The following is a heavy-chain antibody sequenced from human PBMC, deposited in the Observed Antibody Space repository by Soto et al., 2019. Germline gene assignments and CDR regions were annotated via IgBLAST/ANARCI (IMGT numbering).Heavy chain of an antibody. CDR1: GFTFSSYA. CDR2: ISGSGGST. J-gene: IGHJ4*02. D-gene: IGHD6-19*01. CDR3: AFFGWLGLPRSAESGY. V-gene: IGHV3-23*01. Sequence: EVQLLESGGGLVQPGGSLRLSCAASGFTFSSYAMSWVRQAPGKGLEWVSAISGSGGSTYYADSVKGRFTISRDNSKNTLYLQMNSLRAEDTAVYYCAFFGWLGLPRSAESGYWGQGTLVTVSS.